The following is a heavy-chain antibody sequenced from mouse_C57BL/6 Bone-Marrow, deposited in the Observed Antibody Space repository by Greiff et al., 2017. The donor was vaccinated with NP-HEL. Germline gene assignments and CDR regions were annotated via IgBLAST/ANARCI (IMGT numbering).Heavy chain of an antibody. Sequence: VQLQQPGAELVKPGASVKLSCKASGYTFTSYWMHWVKQRPGQGLEWIGMIHPNSGSTNYNEKFKSKATLTVDKSFSTAYMQLSSLTSEDSAVYYCARDYGSSLYYFDYWGQGTTLTVSS. CDR2: IHPNSGST. CDR3: ARDYGSSLYYFDY. D-gene: IGHD1-1*01. J-gene: IGHJ2*01. V-gene: IGHV1-64*01. CDR1: GYTFTSYW.